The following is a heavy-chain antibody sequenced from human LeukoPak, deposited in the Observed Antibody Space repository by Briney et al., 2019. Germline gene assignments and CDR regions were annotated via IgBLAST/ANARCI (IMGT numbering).Heavy chain of an antibody. CDR2: ISAYNGNT. D-gene: IGHD4-17*01. J-gene: IGHJ4*02. Sequence: GASVKVSCKASGYTFTCYGISWVRQAPGQGLEWMGWISAYNGNTNYAQKLQGRVTMTTDTSTSTAYMELRSLRSDDTAVYYCARDAQGHYDQNFDYWGQGTLVTVSS. V-gene: IGHV1-18*01. CDR1: GYTFTCYG. CDR3: ARDAQGHYDQNFDY.